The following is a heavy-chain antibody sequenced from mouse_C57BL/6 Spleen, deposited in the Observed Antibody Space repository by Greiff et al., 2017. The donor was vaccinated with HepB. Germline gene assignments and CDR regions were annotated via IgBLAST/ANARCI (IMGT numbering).Heavy chain of an antibody. Sequence: EVKLQESGPGLVKPSQSLSLTCSVTGYSITSGYYWNWIRQFPGNKLEWMGYISYDGSNNYNPSLKNRISITRDTSKNQFFLKLNSVTTEDTATYYCARGTTTQFAYWGQGTLVTVSA. J-gene: IGHJ3*01. CDR3: ARGTTTQFAY. V-gene: IGHV3-6*01. D-gene: IGHD1-1*01. CDR2: ISYDGSN. CDR1: GYSITSGYY.